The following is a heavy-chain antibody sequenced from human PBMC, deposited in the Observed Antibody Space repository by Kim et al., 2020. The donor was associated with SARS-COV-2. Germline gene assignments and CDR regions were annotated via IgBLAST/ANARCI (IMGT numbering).Heavy chain of an antibody. CDR3: AKEASITMIVVVITTYYFDY. CDR2: ISGSGGST. CDR1: GFTFSSYA. J-gene: IGHJ4*02. V-gene: IGHV3-23*01. D-gene: IGHD3-22*01. Sequence: GGSLRLSCAASGFTFSSYAMSWVRQAPGKGLEWVSAISGSGGSTYYADSVKGRFTISRDNSKNTLYLQMNSLRAEDTAVYYCAKEASITMIVVVITTYYFDYWGQGTLVTVSS.